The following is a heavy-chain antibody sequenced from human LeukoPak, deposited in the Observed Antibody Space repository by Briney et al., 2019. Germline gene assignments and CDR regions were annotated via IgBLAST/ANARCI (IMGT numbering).Heavy chain of an antibody. CDR1: GGSISSSGYY. J-gene: IGHJ4*02. CDR2: MYYSGST. D-gene: IGHD3-10*01. Sequence: KPSETLSLTCTVSGGSISSSGYYWGWIRQPPGKGLEWIGNMYYSGSTYYSPSLKSRVTISVDTSKNQFSLKLSSVTAADTAVYYCARLDLRGSGILPPDYWGQGTLVTVSS. V-gene: IGHV4-39*01. CDR3: ARLDLRGSGILPPDY.